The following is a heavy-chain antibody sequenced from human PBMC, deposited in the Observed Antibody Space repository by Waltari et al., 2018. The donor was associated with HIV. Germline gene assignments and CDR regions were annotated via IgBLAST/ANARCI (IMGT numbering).Heavy chain of an antibody. CDR2: MSSSSSTI. D-gene: IGHD3-10*01. V-gene: IGHV3-48*04. Sequence: EVQLVESGGGLVQPGGSLRLSCAASGFTFSSYSMNWVRQGQGKGLELVSYMSSSSSTIYYADSVKGRFTISRDNAKNSLYRQMNSLRAEDTAVYYCARYGYYGMDVWGQGTTVTVSS. CDR1: GFTFSSYS. J-gene: IGHJ6*02. CDR3: ARYGYYGMDV.